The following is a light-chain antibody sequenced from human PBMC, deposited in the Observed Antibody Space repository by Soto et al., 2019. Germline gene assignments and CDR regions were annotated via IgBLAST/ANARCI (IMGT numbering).Light chain of an antibody. Sequence: DIVMTQSPLSLPVTPGEPASISCRSSQSLLHSNGYNYLDWYLQQPGQSPQLLIYLGFNRASGVPDRFSGSGSGSDFTLKISRVEAEDVGVYYCMQALPTLFTFGPGTKVDIK. CDR1: QSLLHSNGYNY. J-gene: IGKJ3*01. CDR2: LGF. V-gene: IGKV2-28*01. CDR3: MQALPTLFT.